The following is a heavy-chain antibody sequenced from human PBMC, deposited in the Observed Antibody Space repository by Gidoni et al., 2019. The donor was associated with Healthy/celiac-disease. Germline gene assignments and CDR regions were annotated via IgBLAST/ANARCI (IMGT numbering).Heavy chain of an antibody. J-gene: IGHJ4*02. CDR3: AKSLSSPRGDYADYFDY. V-gene: IGHV3-23*01. CDR1: GFTFRRYS. D-gene: IGHD4-17*01. Sequence: EVQLLESGGGLVQPGGSLRLTCAASGFTFRRYSMSWVRQAPGKGLEWVSAISGSGGSTYYADSVKGRFTISRDNAKNTLYLQMNSLRAEDTAVYYCAKSLSSPRGDYADYFDYWGQGTLVTVSS. CDR2: ISGSGGST.